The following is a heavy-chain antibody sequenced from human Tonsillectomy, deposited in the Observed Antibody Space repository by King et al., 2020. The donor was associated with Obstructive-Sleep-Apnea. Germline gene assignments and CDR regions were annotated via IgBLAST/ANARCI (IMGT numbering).Heavy chain of an antibody. CDR1: GFTFSSYG. V-gene: IGHV3-30*02. CDR2: IRYDGSNK. J-gene: IGHJ4*02. Sequence: VQLVESGGGVVQPGRSLRLSCAASGFTFSSYGMHWVRQAPGKGLEWVAFIRYDGSNKYYADSVKGRFTISRDKSTNTLYLQMNSLRAEDTAVYYCAKGESSSWSTGSYFDYWGQGTLVTVSS. CDR3: AKGESSSWSTGSYFDY. D-gene: IGHD6-13*01.